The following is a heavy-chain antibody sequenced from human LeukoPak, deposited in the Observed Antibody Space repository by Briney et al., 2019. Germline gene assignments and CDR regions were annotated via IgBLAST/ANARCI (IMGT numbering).Heavy chain of an antibody. V-gene: IGHV3-30*18. J-gene: IGHJ4*02. CDR3: AKGYSSGSYSPTTIDY. CDR2: ISYDGSNK. Sequence: GRSLRLSCAASGFTFSSYDMHWVRQAPGKGLEWVAVISYDGSNKYYADFVKGRFTISRDNSKNTLYLQVNSLRADDTTVYYCAKGYSSGSYSPTTIDYWGQGTLVTVSS. D-gene: IGHD3-22*01. CDR1: GFTFSSYD.